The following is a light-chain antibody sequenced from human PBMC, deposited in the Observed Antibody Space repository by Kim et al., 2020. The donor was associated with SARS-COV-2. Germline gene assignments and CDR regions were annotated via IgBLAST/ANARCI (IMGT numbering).Light chain of an antibody. J-gene: IGKJ2*01. CDR3: QQYYSTRTMYT. CDR1: QSVLYSSNNKNY. Sequence: DIVMTQSPDSLAVSLGERATINCKSSQSVLYSSNNKNYLAWYQQKPGQPPKLLIYWASTRESGVPDRFSGSGSGTDFTLTISSLQAEDVAVYYCQQYYSTRTMYTFGQGTKLEI. V-gene: IGKV4-1*01. CDR2: WAS.